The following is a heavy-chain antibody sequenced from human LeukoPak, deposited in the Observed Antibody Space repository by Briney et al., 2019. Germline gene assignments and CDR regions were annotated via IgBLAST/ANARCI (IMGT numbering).Heavy chain of an antibody. D-gene: IGHD6-6*01. V-gene: IGHV3-74*01. CDR1: GFTFSSYW. CDR2: INSDGSAT. Sequence: GGSLRLSCAASGFTFSSYWMHWVRQAPGKGLVWVSRINSDGSATNYADSVKGRVTISRDNAKNTLYLQMKSLRAEDTAVYYCARGSSSSGAFDIWGQGTMVTVSS. CDR3: ARGSSSSGAFDI. J-gene: IGHJ3*02.